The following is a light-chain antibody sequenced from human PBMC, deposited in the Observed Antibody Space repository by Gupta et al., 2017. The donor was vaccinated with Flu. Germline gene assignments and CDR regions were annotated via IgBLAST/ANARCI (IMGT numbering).Light chain of an antibody. V-gene: IGLV2-11*01. CDR1: NSDVGGYNY. CDR3: CAYAGTYTYV. J-gene: IGLJ1*01. CDR2: VVS. Sequence: QSALTQPRPVSGSPGQSVTISCTGTNSDVGGYNYVSWYQQHPGRAPKPMIYVVSKRPSGVTARFSGSTSANAAPLASLTISGLQAEDEADYYCCAYAGTYTYVFGTGTKVTVL.